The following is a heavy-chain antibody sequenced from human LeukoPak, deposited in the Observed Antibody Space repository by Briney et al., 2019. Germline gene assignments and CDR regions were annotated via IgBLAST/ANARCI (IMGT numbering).Heavy chain of an antibody. CDR2: IYDSGTT. J-gene: IGHJ4*01. Sequence: SETLSLTCTVSGDSINRYLWTWIRQPAGRGLERIGRIYDSGTTDYKPSLKSRVSMSAETPKNQFSLRLSSVTAADTAVYYCARQSDSGGYFEYWGQGIRVSVSS. CDR3: ARQSDSGGYFEY. D-gene: IGHD2-15*01. CDR1: GDSINRYL. V-gene: IGHV4-4*07.